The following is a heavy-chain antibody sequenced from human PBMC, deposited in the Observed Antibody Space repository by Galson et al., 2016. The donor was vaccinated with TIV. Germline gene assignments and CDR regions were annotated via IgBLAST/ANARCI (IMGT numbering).Heavy chain of an antibody. CDR2: MYTGGSA. CDR1: GFTVSGDH. D-gene: IGHD3-22*01. Sequence: SLRLSCAASGFTVSGDHMTWVRQAPGRGLECLSVMYTGGSAYYADSVKGRFTISRDNSKNTLYLQMNSLRVEDTAVYYCARRTHYDSSGYSDAFDIWGQGTMVPVSS. CDR3: ARRTHYDSSGYSDAFDI. V-gene: IGHV3-53*01. J-gene: IGHJ3*02.